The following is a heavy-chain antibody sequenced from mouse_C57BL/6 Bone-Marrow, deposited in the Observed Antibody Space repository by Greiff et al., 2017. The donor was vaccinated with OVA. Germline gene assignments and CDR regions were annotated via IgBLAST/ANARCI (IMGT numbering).Heavy chain of an antibody. D-gene: IGHD2-5*01. CDR2: IHPSDSDT. Sequence: QVQLKQPGAELVKPGASVKVSCKASGYTFTSYWMHWVKQRPGQGLEWIGRIHPSDSDTNYNQKFKGKATLTVDKSSSTAYMQLSSLTSEDSAVYYCAIFYRNYGVFAWFAYWGQGTLVTVSA. CDR3: AIFYRNYGVFAWFAY. J-gene: IGHJ3*01. V-gene: IGHV1-74*01. CDR1: GYTFTSYW.